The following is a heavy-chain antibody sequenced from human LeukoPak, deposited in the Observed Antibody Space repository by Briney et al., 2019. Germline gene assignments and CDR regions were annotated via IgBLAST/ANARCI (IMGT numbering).Heavy chain of an antibody. Sequence: ASVKVSCKASGYTFTTYGIGWVRQAPGQGLEWMGWISGYNGNTNYAQKFQSRVTMTTDTSTSTAYMELRSLRSDDTAVYYCARTSHESVLYWSDPWGQGTLVNVSS. D-gene: IGHD3-16*01. CDR3: ARTSHESVLYWSDP. CDR1: GYTFTTYG. CDR2: ISGYNGNT. V-gene: IGHV1-18*01. J-gene: IGHJ5*02.